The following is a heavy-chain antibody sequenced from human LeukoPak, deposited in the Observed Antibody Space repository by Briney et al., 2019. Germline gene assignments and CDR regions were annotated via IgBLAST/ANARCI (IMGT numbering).Heavy chain of an antibody. J-gene: IGHJ4*02. Sequence: SETLSLTCTVSGGSISSISYYWGWIRQPPGKGLEWIVSMYYSGSTYNNPSLKSRVTISVDTSKNQFSLKLSSVTAADTAVYYCARATRAARHFDYWGQGTLVTVSS. CDR2: MYYSGST. V-gene: IGHV4-39*07. CDR1: GGSISSISYY. CDR3: ARATRAARHFDY. D-gene: IGHD6-6*01.